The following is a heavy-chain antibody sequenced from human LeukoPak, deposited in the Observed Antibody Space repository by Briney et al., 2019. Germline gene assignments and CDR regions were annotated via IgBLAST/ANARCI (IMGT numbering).Heavy chain of an antibody. V-gene: IGHV4-59*01. CDR2: ISYRGST. D-gene: IGHD3-10*01. J-gene: IGHJ4*02. CDR1: GGSISSYY. Sequence: SETLSLTCTVSGGSISSYYWSWIRQPPGEGLEWIGYISYRGSTNYNPSLKSRVTISVDMSKNQLSLRLSSVTAADTAVYYCARGRTWFGDLGYWGQGTLVTVSS. CDR3: ARGRTWFGDLGY.